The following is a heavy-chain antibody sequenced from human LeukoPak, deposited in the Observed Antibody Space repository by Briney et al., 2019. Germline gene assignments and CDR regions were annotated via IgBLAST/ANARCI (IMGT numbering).Heavy chain of an antibody. CDR3: TRDSNFYSNYFYDVFDI. CDR2: IKGDGSLK. J-gene: IGHJ3*02. D-gene: IGHD4-11*01. V-gene: IGHV3-7*01. Sequence: QAGGSLRLSCAASDFSFSRYWMTWVRQAPGKGLEWVANIKGDGSLKYYVDSVKGRFTISRDNAQNSLYLQMDSLRAEDTAIYYRTRDSNFYSNYFYDVFDIWGQGTVVTVSS. CDR1: DFSFSRYW.